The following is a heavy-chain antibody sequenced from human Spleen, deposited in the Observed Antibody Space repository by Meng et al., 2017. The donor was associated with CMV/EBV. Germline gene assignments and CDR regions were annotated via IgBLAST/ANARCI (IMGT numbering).Heavy chain of an antibody. D-gene: IGHD2-15*01. J-gene: IGHJ5*02. CDR1: GFTFSSYS. Sequence: GESLKISCAASGFTFSSYSMNWVRQAPGKGLEWVSYISSSSSTIYYADSVKGRFTISRDNAKNSLYLQMNSLRADDTAVYYCARSVVAATIWFDPWGQGTLVTVSS. CDR2: ISSSSSTI. V-gene: IGHV3-48*04. CDR3: ARSVVAATIWFDP.